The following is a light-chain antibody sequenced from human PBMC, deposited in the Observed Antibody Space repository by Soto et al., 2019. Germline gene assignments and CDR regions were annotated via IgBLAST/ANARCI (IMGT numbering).Light chain of an antibody. V-gene: IGLV2-18*02. CDR2: QVS. CDR1: SRDVGSYNR. J-gene: IGLJ3*02. Sequence: QSALTQPPSVSGSPGQSVTISCTGTSRDVGSYNRVSWYQQPPGTAPKLMICQVSNRPSGVPDRFSGSKSGNTASLTISGLQAEDEADYYCSSYTRSGTWVFCGGTKVTVL. CDR3: SSYTRSGTWV.